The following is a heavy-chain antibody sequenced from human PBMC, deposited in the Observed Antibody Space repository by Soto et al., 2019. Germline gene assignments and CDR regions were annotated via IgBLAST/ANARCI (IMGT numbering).Heavy chain of an antibody. Sequence: VGSLRLSCAASGFTFSSYEMNWVRQAPGKGLEWVSYISSSGSTIYYADSVKGRFTISRDNAKNSLYLQMNSLRAEDTAVYYCARDIEVVVAATPKPYYYYYGMDVWGQGTTVTVSS. D-gene: IGHD2-15*01. CDR1: GFTFSSYE. CDR3: ARDIEVVVAATPKPYYYYYGMDV. V-gene: IGHV3-48*03. CDR2: ISSSGSTI. J-gene: IGHJ6*02.